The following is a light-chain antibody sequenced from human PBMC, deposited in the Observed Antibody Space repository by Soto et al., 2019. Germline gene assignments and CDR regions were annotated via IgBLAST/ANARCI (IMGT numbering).Light chain of an antibody. CDR1: QSIGSW. Sequence: DIQMTQSPSTLSASVGDRVTITCRASQSIGSWLAWYQQKPGTAPKLLIYKASSLESGVPSRFSGSGSGTEFTLTISSLQPDDFATYYCQEYNRYWAFGQGTKVEI. J-gene: IGKJ1*01. CDR2: KAS. CDR3: QEYNRYWA. V-gene: IGKV1-5*03.